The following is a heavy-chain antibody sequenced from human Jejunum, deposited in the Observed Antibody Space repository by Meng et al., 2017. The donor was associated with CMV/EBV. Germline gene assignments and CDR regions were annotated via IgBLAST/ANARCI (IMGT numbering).Heavy chain of an antibody. CDR3: VKWLTRQSVFDS. V-gene: IGHV3-23*01. CDR2: ITESGDVI. CDR1: GFIFSKSA. J-gene: IGHJ4*02. Sequence: SCAASGFIFSKSAMSWVRQAPGKGLEYVSGITESGDVIEYAASVKGRFTLSRDTSKNTLYLQMSSLRVEDTAIYYCVKWLTRQSVFDSWGQGTLVTVSS. D-gene: IGHD3-22*01.